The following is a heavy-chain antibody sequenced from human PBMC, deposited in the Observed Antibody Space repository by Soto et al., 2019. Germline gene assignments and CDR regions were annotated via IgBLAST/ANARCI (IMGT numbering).Heavy chain of an antibody. CDR2: ISSSGSTI. CDR1: GFTFSDYY. J-gene: IGHJ4*02. CDR3: ARDYDVLMVYARRAPVPAY. V-gene: IGHV3-11*01. D-gene: IGHD2-8*01. Sequence: GGSLRLSCAASGFTFSDYYMSWIRQAPGKGLEWVSYISSSGSTIYYADSVKGRFTISRDNAKNSLYLQMNSLRAEDTAVYYCARDYDVLMVYARRAPVPAYWGQGTLVTVSS.